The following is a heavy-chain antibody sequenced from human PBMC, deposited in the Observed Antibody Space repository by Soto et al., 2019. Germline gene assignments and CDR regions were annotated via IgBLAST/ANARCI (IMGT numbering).Heavy chain of an antibody. Sequence: PSETLSLTCTVSGGSISSGGYYWSWIRQHPGKGLEWIGYIYYSGSTYYNPSLKSRVTISVDTSKNQFSLKLSSVTAADTAVYYCARVYYDFWSGYYFPYYFDYWGQGTLVTVSS. V-gene: IGHV4-31*03. CDR2: IYYSGST. CDR3: ARVYYDFWSGYYFPYYFDY. CDR1: GGSISSGGYY. J-gene: IGHJ4*02. D-gene: IGHD3-3*01.